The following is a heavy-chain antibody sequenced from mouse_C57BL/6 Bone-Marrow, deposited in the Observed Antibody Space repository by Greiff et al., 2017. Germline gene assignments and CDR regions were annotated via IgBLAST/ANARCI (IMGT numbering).Heavy chain of an antibody. V-gene: IGHV1-76*01. J-gene: IGHJ2*01. CDR1: GYTFTDYY. Sequence: QVHVKQSGAELVRPGASVKLSCKASGYTFTDYYINWVKQRPGQGLEWIARIYPGSGNTYYNEKFKGKATLTAEKSSSTAYMQLSSLTSEDSAVYFCARALTMIRFDYWGQGTTLTVSS. CDR3: ARALTMIRFDY. CDR2: IYPGSGNT. D-gene: IGHD2-4*01.